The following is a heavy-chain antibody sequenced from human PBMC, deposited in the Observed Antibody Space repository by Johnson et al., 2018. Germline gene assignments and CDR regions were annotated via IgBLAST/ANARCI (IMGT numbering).Heavy chain of an antibody. J-gene: IGHJ3*02. CDR3: AKVTYYYDSSGYYLDAFDI. Sequence: VQLQESGGGLVEPGGSLRLSCAGSGFTFSSYSMNWVRQAPGKGLAWVSYISSSSSTIYYADSVKGRFTISRDNSKNTLYLQMNSLRAEDTAVYYCAKVTYYYDSSGYYLDAFDIWGQGTMVTVSS. CDR1: GFTFSSYS. V-gene: IGHV3-48*01. CDR2: ISSSSSTI. D-gene: IGHD3-22*01.